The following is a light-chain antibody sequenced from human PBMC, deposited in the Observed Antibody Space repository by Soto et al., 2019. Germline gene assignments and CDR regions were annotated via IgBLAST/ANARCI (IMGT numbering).Light chain of an antibody. CDR3: QQFNGFSLT. J-gene: IGKJ4*01. CDR1: QSISSW. V-gene: IGKV1-5*03. CDR2: KAS. Sequence: DIQMTQSPSTLSASVGDRVIITCRASQSISSWLAWYQQKPGRAPKLLIYKASSLESGVPSRFSGSGSGTEFTLTISSLQPDDFATYYCQQFNGFSLTFGGGTKVEIK.